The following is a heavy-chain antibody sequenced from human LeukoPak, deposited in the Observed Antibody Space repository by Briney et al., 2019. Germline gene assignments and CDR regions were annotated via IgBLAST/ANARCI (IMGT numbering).Heavy chain of an antibody. J-gene: IGHJ4*02. CDR2: MNPNSGNT. CDR3: ARADRRGFYGSGSYYFDY. D-gene: IGHD3-10*01. Sequence: ASLTVSCTASGYTFTIYDINWVRQAPGQGLEWMGWMNPNSGNTGYAQKFQGRVTMTRNTSISTAYMELSSLRSEDTAVYYCARADRRGFYGSGSYYFDYWGQGTLVTVSS. CDR1: GYTFTIYD. V-gene: IGHV1-8*01.